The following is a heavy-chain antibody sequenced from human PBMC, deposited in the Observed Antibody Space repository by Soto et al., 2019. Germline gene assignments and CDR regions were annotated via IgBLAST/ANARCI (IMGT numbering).Heavy chain of an antibody. CDR2: TNQDGTIK. D-gene: IGHD3-22*01. J-gene: IGHJ4*02. V-gene: IGHV3-7*05. CDR3: VKDVVGIRGYLGQ. CDR1: GFTFSMYY. Sequence: DLVESGGNLVQPGGSLRLSCAASGFTFSMYYMGWVRQAPGKGLEWVANTNQDGTIKNYVDYVKGRFTVSRDNAKNSLYLQMNSLRDDDTAVYYCVKDVVGIRGYLGQWGQGTQVIVSS.